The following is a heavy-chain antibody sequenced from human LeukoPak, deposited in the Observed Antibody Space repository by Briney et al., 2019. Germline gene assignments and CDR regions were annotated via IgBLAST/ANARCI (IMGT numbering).Heavy chain of an antibody. CDR1: GFTFSSYG. D-gene: IGHD6-19*01. CDR2: ISGSGGST. V-gene: IGHV3-23*01. Sequence: GGTLRLSCAASGFTFSSYGMSWVRQAPGKGLEWVSAISGSGGSTYYADSVKGRFTISRDNSKNTLYLQMNSLRAEDTAVYYCANINSSGWSGYYFDYWGQGTLVTVSS. CDR3: ANINSSGWSGYYFDY. J-gene: IGHJ4*02.